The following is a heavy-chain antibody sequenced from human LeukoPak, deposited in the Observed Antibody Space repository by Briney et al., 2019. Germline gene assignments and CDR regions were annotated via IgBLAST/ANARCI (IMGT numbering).Heavy chain of an antibody. Sequence: GGSLRLSCAASGFTFSSYEMNWVRQAPGKGLEWVSFISSSGSTIYYADSVKGRFTISRDNAKNSLYLQMNSLRAEDTAVYYCARRLRRNYFDYWGQGTLVTVSS. V-gene: IGHV3-48*03. D-gene: IGHD4-17*01. CDR3: ARRLRRNYFDY. J-gene: IGHJ4*02. CDR1: GFTFSSYE. CDR2: ISSSGSTI.